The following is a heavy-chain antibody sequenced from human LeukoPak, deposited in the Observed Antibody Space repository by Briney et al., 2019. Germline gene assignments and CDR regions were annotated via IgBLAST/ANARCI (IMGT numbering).Heavy chain of an antibody. V-gene: IGHV4-4*02. CDR2: IYHSGST. CDR1: GGSISSSNW. CDR3: AREGRITMVRGVITRRVPGYMDV. D-gene: IGHD3-10*01. J-gene: IGHJ6*03. Sequence: SGTLSLTCAVSGGSISSSNWWSWVRQPPGKGLEWIGEIYHSGSTNYNPSLKSRVTISVDTSKNRFSLKLSSVTAADTAVYYCAREGRITMVRGVITRRVPGYMDVWGKGTTVTVSS.